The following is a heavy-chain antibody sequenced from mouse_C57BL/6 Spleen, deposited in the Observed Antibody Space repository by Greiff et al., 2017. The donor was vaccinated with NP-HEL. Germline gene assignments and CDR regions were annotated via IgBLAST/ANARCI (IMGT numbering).Heavy chain of an antibody. V-gene: IGHV5-17*01. Sequence: EVKVVESGGGLVKPGGSLKLSCAASGFTFSDYGMHWVRLAPEKGLEWVAYISSGSSTIYYADTVKGRFTISRDNAKNTLFLQMTSLRSEDTAMYYCARPGSGSSPYYYAMDYWGQGTSVTVSS. D-gene: IGHD1-1*01. CDR1: GFTFSDYG. CDR2: ISSGSSTI. CDR3: ARPGSGSSPYYYAMDY. J-gene: IGHJ4*01.